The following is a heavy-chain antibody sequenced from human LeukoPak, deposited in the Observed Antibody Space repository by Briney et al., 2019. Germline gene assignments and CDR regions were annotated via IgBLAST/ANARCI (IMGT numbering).Heavy chain of an antibody. D-gene: IGHD5-12*01. CDR2: LSGSGGSA. V-gene: IGHV3-23*01. CDR1: GFTFSNYA. Sequence: GGSLRLSCAASGFTFSNYAMSWVRQAPGKGLEWVSALSGSGGSAYYADSVKGRFTISRDNSKNTLYLQMNSLRVEDTAIYYCAKAPQGYNSYALPANWGQGTLVTVSS. J-gene: IGHJ4*02. CDR3: AKAPQGYNSYALPAN.